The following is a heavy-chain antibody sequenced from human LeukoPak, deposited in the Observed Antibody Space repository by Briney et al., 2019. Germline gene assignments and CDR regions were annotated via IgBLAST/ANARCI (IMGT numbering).Heavy chain of an antibody. J-gene: IGHJ6*03. D-gene: IGHD3-16*01. CDR2: IYSSGST. Sequence: SETLSLTCTASGVSISSRYHYWTWIRQPAGKGLEWIGRIYSSGSTNYNPSLQSRVAISLDTSENQFSLMLTSVTAADTAVYYCARDGGWDYYYYYMDVWGKGTTVTVSS. CDR3: ARDGGWDYYYYYMDV. CDR1: GVSISSRYHY. V-gene: IGHV4-61*02.